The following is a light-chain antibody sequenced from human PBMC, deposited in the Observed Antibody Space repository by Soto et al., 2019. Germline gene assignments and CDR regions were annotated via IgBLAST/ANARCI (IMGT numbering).Light chain of an antibody. CDR2: KAS. CDR1: QNINVW. Sequence: DIQMTQSPSTLSASVGDRVTITCRASQNINVWLAWYQQKPGKAPKLLIYKASSLESGVPSRFSVSRSGTEFTLTISSLQPDDFATYYCQQYNTYSTFGSGTKVVIK. J-gene: IGKJ4*02. V-gene: IGKV1-5*03. CDR3: QQYNTYST.